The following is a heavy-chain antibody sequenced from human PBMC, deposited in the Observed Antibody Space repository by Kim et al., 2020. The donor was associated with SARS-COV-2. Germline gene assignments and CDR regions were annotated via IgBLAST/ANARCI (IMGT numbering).Heavy chain of an antibody. Sequence: GGSLRLSCAASGFTFSTYTMNWVRLGPEKGLEWVSSITSTGAIYYADFAKGRFTISRDNAKNSLFLQMNSLRDDDTAVYYCARVLTNRGWYEDYWGQGTL. J-gene: IGHJ4*02. V-gene: IGHV3-48*02. D-gene: IGHD6-19*01. CDR1: GFTFSTYT. CDR2: ITSTGAI. CDR3: ARVLTNRGWYEDY.